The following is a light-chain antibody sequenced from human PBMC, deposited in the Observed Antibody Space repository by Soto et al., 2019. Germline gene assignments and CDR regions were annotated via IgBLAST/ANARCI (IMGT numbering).Light chain of an antibody. CDR3: HSYGSLRT. V-gene: IGKV3-20*01. Sequence: IVLKQSPGTLALSPGERATLYCRASQSVTSSHLAWYQQKPGQAPTLLSFGASKRAAGLPDRLGGSVSGTEFTLTTNWLATDEFGAYYSHSYGSLRTLGQGTKVDIK. CDR1: QSVTSSH. CDR2: GAS. J-gene: IGKJ1*01.